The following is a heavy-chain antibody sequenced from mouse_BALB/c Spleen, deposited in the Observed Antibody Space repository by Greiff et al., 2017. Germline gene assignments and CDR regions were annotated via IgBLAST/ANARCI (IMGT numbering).Heavy chain of an antibody. D-gene: IGHD3-2*02. CDR1: GFTFSSYS. Sequence: EVMLVESGGGLVKLGGSLKLSCAASGFTFSSYSMSWVRQTPEKRLELVAAINSNGGSTYYPDTVKGRFTISRDNAKNTLYLQMSSLKSEDTALYYCARRGYGWYFDVWGAGTTVTVAS. V-gene: IGHV5-6-2*01. CDR2: INSNGGST. J-gene: IGHJ1*01. CDR3: ARRGYGWYFDV.